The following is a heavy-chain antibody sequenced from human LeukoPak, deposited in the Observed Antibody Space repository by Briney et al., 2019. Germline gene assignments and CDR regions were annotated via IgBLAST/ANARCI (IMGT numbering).Heavy chain of an antibody. V-gene: IGHV3-23*01. D-gene: IGHD6-19*01. CDR1: GFTFSSYA. CDR3: AKAWTAYSSGPLDY. CDR2: ISGSGGST. J-gene: IGHJ4*02. Sequence: GGSLRLSCAASGFTFSSYAMSWVRQAPGKGLEWVSAISGSGGSTYYADSVKGRFTISRDNSKNTLYLQMNSLRAEDTAVYYCAKAWTAYSSGPLDYWGQGTLVTVSS.